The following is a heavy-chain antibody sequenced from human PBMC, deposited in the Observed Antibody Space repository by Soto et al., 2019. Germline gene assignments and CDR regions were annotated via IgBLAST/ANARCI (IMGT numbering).Heavy chain of an antibody. D-gene: IGHD6-19*01. V-gene: IGHV3-49*03. J-gene: IGHJ4*02. CDR1: GFTFGDYA. CDR2: IRSKAYGGTT. CDR3: TREAVAGTFDY. Sequence: GGSLRLSCTASGFTFGDYAMSWFRQAPGKGLEWVGFIRSKAYGGTTEYAASVKGRFTISRDDSKSIAYLQMNSLKTEDTAVYYCTREAVAGTFDYWGQGTLVTVSS.